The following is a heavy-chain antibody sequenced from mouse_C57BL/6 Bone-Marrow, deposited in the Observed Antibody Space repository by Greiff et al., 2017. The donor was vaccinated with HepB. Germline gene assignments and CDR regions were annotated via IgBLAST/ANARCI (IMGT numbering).Heavy chain of an antibody. CDR2: IDPNSGGT. D-gene: IGHD1-1*01. J-gene: IGHJ1*03. CDR3: ARERVLLRYPGDFDV. CDR1: GYTFTSYW. V-gene: IGHV1-62-3*01. Sequence: QVQLQQPGAELVKPGASVKLSCKASGYTFTSYWMHWVKQRPGRGLEWIGRIDPNSGGTKYNEKFKSKATLTVDKPSSTAYMQLSSLTSEDSAVYFCARERVLLRYPGDFDVWGTGTTVTVSS.